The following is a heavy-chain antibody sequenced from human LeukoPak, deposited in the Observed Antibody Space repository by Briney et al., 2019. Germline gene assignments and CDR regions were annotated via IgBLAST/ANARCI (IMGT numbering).Heavy chain of an antibody. J-gene: IGHJ4*02. CDR3: TRVTGRTNDY. Sequence: GGSLRLSCAASGFTVSSNYMSWVRQAPGKGLEWVSVIYSGGTTYYADSVKGRFTISRDNSKNTLYLQMNSLRAEDTAVYYCTRVTGRTNDYWGQGTLVTVSS. CDR1: GFTVSSNY. D-gene: IGHD2-15*01. CDR2: IYSGGTT. V-gene: IGHV3-66*01.